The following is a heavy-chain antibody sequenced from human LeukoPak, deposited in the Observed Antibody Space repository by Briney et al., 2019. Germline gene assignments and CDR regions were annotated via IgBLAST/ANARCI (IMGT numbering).Heavy chain of an antibody. J-gene: IGHJ4*02. CDR2: ISSSSSYI. Sequence: GGSLRLSCAASGFTFSSYSMNWVRQAPGKGLEWVSSISSSSSYIYYADSVKGRFTISRDNAKNSLYLQINSLRAEDTAVYYCARDGHYYDSSGYLDYWGQGTLVTVSS. V-gene: IGHV3-21*01. D-gene: IGHD3-22*01. CDR1: GFTFSSYS. CDR3: ARDGHYYDSSGYLDY.